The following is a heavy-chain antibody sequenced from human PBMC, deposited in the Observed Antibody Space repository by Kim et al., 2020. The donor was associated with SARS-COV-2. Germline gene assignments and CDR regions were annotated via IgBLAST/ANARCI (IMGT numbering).Heavy chain of an antibody. CDR2: IYPGDSDT. J-gene: IGHJ6*02. V-gene: IGHV5-51*01. CDR3: ARQRWDSSSSFYGMDV. D-gene: IGHD6-13*01. Sequence: GESLKISCKGSGYSFTSYWIGWVRQMPGKGLEWMGIIYPGDSDTRYSPSFQGQVTISADKSISTAYLQWSSLKASDTAMYYCARQRWDSSSSFYGMDVWGQGTTVTVSS. CDR1: GYSFTSYW.